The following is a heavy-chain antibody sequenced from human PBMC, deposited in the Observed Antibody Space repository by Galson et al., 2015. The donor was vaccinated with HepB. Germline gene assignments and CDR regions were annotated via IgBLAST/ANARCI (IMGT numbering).Heavy chain of an antibody. V-gene: IGHV1-46*01. D-gene: IGHD1-7*01. J-gene: IGHJ3*02. CDR1: GYTFTNYY. CDR2: INPSGGTT. Sequence: SVKVSCKASGYTFTNYYMHWVRQAPGQGLEWMGIINPSGGTTSYAQKFQGRVTMTRDTSTSTVYMELSSLRSEDTAVYYCARVGTRYDAFEIWGQGTMVTVS. CDR3: ARVGTRYDAFEI.